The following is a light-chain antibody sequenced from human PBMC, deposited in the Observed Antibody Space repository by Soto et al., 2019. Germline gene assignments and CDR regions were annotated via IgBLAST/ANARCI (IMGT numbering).Light chain of an antibody. CDR2: GAS. Sequence: EIVLTQSPGTLSLSPGARAPLSCRASQSVSSSYLAWYQQKPGQAPRLLIYGASSRATGIPDRFSGTGSGTDFTLTISRLEPEDFAVYYCQQRSNWPPLFGQGTRLEIK. V-gene: IGKV3D-20*02. CDR3: QQRSNWPPL. CDR1: QSVSSSY. J-gene: IGKJ5*01.